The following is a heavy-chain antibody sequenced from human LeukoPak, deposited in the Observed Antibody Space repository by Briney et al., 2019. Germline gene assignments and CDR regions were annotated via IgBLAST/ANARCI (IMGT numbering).Heavy chain of an antibody. D-gene: IGHD2-15*01. CDR2: ISYSGNT. CDR3: ARHCCSGPAKRVFDI. J-gene: IGHJ3*02. CDR1: GGSIISSDYH. V-gene: IGHV4-39*01. Sequence: SETLSLTCTVSGGSIISSDYHWGWVRQPPGKGLEWIVTISYSGNTDYNPSLRSRVTISVDTSNNQFSLRLGSVTAADTAVYHCARHCCSGPAKRVFDIWGQGTMVTVSS.